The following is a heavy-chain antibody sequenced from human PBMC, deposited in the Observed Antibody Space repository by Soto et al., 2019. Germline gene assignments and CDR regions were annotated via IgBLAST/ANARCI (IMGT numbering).Heavy chain of an antibody. J-gene: IGHJ5*02. Sequence: EVQLVESGGGLVNPGGSLRLSCAASGFTFSSYSMNWVRQAPGKGLEWVSSISSSSSYIYYADSVKGRFNISRDNAKNSLYLQMNSLRAEDTAVYYCARDLSAHYSGWYVGKWFDPWGQGNLVTVSS. CDR1: GFTFSSYS. V-gene: IGHV3-21*01. D-gene: IGHD6-19*01. CDR2: ISSSSSYI. CDR3: ARDLSAHYSGWYVGKWFDP.